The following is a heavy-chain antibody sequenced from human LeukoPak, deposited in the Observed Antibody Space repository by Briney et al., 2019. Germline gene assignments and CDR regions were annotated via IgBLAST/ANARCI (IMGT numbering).Heavy chain of an antibody. CDR2: INHSGST. Sequence: SETLSLTCAVCGGSFSGYYWSWIRQPPGKGLEWIGEINHSGSTNYNPSLKSRVTISVDTSKNQFSLKLSSVTAADTAVYYCARALGYCSSTSCGDYYMDVWGKGTTVTVSS. CDR1: GGSFSGYY. J-gene: IGHJ6*03. D-gene: IGHD2-2*01. V-gene: IGHV4-34*01. CDR3: ARALGYCSSTSCGDYYMDV.